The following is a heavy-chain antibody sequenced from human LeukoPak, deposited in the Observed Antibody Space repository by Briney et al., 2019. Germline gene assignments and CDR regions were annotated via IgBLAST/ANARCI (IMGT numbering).Heavy chain of an antibody. CDR2: INHSGST. Sequence: PSETLSLTCAVYGGSFSGYYWSWIRQPPGKGLEWIGEINHSGSTNYNPSLKSRVTISVDTSKNQFSLKLSSVTAADTAVYYCARDGVTGKYYGMDVWGQGTTVTVSS. CDR1: GGSFSGYY. J-gene: IGHJ6*02. CDR3: ARDGVTGKYYGMDV. D-gene: IGHD1-20*01. V-gene: IGHV4-34*01.